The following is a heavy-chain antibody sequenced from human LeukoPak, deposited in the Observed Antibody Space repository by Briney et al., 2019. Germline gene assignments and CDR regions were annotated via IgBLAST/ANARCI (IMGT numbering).Heavy chain of an antibody. V-gene: IGHV3-7*05. CDR1: GDYW. Sequence: PGGSLRLSCAASGDYWMSWVRQAPGKGLEWVANIKQDGSEKYYVDPVKGRFTISRDNAQNSLYLQMNSLRAEDTAVYYCAGSSGWARYFDYWGQGTLVTVSS. J-gene: IGHJ4*02. D-gene: IGHD6-19*01. CDR2: IKQDGSEK. CDR3: AGSSGWARYFDY.